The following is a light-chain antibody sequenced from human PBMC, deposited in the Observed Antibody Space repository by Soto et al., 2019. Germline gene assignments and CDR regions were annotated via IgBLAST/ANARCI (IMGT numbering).Light chain of an antibody. Sequence: QSVLTQPASVSGSPGQSITISCTGTSNDVGGYNYVSWYQQHPGKAPKLIIYEVRNRPSGVSNRFSGSKSVNTASLTISGLQAEDEADYYCCSYTTRTTWVFGGGTKVTVL. CDR2: EVR. J-gene: IGLJ3*02. CDR3: CSYTTRTTWV. V-gene: IGLV2-14*01. CDR1: SNDVGGYNY.